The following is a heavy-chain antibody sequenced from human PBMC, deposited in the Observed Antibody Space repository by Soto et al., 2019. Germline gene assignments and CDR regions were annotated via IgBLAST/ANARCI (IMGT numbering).Heavy chain of an antibody. V-gene: IGHV3-23*01. D-gene: IGHD2-21*02. J-gene: IGHJ4*02. CDR3: AKGGLAYCGGDCPSDY. CDR1: GFTFSSYA. CDR2: ISGSGGST. Sequence: GGSLRLSCAASGFTFSSYAMSWVRQAPGKGLEWVSAISGSGGSTYYADSVKGRFTISRDNSKKKLYLKINSLRAEDTVVYYCAKGGLAYCGGDCPSDYWGQGTLVTVSS.